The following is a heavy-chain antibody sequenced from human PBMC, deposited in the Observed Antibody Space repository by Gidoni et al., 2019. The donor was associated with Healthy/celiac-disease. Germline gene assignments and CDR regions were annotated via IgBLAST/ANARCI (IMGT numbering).Heavy chain of an antibody. CDR1: GFTFSSYS. CDR3: ARGGVAAGLYYYYGMDV. Sequence: EVQLVESGGGLVKPGGSLRLSCAASGFTFSSYSMNWVRQAPGKGLEWVSSISSSSSYIYYADSVKGRFTISRDNAKNSLYLQMNSLRAEDTAVYYCARGGVAAGLYYYYGMDVWGQGTTVTVSS. D-gene: IGHD2-15*01. CDR2: ISSSSSYI. V-gene: IGHV3-21*01. J-gene: IGHJ6*02.